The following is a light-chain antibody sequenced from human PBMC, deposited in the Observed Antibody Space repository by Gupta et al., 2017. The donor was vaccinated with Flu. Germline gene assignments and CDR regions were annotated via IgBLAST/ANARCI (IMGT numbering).Light chain of an antibody. CDR1: QTVRSNS. CDR2: ATS. Sequence: IVLSQPTGTLSLSPGERATFSCRASQTVRSNSLAWYQQRQGQAPRLLIFATSSRATGIPDRCGGSGSRTEFTLTINKLEPADVAVYSCQHGSWSSYTFGQGTKLEIK. CDR3: QHGSWSSYT. V-gene: IGKV3-20*01. J-gene: IGKJ2*01.